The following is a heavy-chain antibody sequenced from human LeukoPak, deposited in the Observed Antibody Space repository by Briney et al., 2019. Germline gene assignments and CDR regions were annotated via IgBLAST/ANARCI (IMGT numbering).Heavy chain of an antibody. V-gene: IGHV4-34*01. CDR1: GGSFSGYY. CDR2: INHSGST. J-gene: IGHJ6*03. D-gene: IGHD5-18*01. Sequence: PSETLSLTCAVYGGSFSGYYWSWIRQPPGKGLEWIGEINHSGSTNYNPSLKSRVTISVDTSKNQFSLKLSSVTAADTAVYYCARVKYSYGYYYYYMDVWGKGTTVTVSS. CDR3: ARVKYSYGYYYYYMDV.